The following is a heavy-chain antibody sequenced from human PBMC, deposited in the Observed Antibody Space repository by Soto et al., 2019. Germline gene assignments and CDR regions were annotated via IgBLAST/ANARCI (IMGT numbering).Heavy chain of an antibody. CDR1: GFTFSTYS. V-gene: IGHV3-21*01. Sequence: EVQLVESGGGLVKPGGSLRLSCAASGFTFSTYSMNWVRQAPGKGLEWVSSISSSSYIYYADSVKGRFTISRDNAKNSLYLQMYSLRAEDTAVYYCASSRGYRFDYWGQGTLVTVSS. D-gene: IGHD5-18*01. J-gene: IGHJ4*02. CDR2: ISSSSYI. CDR3: ASSRGYRFDY.